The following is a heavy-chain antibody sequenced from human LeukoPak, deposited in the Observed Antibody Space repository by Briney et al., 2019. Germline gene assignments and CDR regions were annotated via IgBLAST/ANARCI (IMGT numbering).Heavy chain of an antibody. V-gene: IGHV3-30*02. J-gene: IGHJ4*02. CDR3: AREWPGSGYYYFDD. D-gene: IGHD2-15*01. CDR2: IRYDGSNK. Sequence: GGSLRLSCSASGFTFSSYGMHWVRQAPGKGLEWMAFIRYDGSNKYYADSVKGRFTISRDNSKNTLHLQMNSLRVEDTAVYYCAREWPGSGYYYFDDWGQGTLVTVSS. CDR1: GFTFSSYG.